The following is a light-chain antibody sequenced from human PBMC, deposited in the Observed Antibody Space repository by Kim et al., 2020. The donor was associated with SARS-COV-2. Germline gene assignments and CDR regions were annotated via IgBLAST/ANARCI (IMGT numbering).Light chain of an antibody. J-gene: IGLJ3*02. CDR2: GNN. Sequence: GQTVSMSCSGGSSNIGSNSVSWYLQLTGTAPKLVMYGNNQWPSGVPGRCSGSQSGTSASLAISGLQSEDEADYYCAAWDDSLNGRVFGGGTKLTVL. V-gene: IGLV1-44*01. CDR1: SSNIGSNS. CDR3: AAWDDSLNGRV.